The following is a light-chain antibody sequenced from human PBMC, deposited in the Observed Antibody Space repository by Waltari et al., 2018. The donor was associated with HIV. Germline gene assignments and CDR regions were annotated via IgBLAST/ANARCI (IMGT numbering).Light chain of an antibody. J-gene: IGLJ3*02. CDR2: FYSDSDK. CDR1: SDINVGSYT. CDR3: MTWHNSAWV. V-gene: IGLV5-45*02. Sequence: QAVLTQPSSLSASPGASASLPCTLSSDINVGSYTIYWYQQKPGSPPQYLLRFYSDSDKHQGSGVPSRFSGSTDASANAGILLISGLQSEDEADYYCMTWHNSAWVFGGGTKLTVL.